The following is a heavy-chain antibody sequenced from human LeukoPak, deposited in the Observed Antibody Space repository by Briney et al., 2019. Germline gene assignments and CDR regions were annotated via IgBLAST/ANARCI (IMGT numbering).Heavy chain of an antibody. CDR1: GFTFSSYA. CDR3: ARKPGIAVAASPY. CDR2: ISGSGGST. V-gene: IGHV3-23*01. J-gene: IGHJ4*02. Sequence: GGSLRLSCAASGFTFSSYAMSWVSQAPGKGLEWASAISGSGGSTYYADSVKGRFTISRDNSKNTLYLQMNSLRAENTAVYYCARKPGIAVAASPYWGQGTLVTVSS. D-gene: IGHD6-19*01.